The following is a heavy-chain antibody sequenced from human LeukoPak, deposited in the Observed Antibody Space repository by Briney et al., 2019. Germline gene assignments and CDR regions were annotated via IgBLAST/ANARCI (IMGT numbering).Heavy chain of an antibody. Sequence: GRSLRLSCAASGFTFSSYGMHWVRQAPGKGLEWVALIWYDGSNKYYADSVKGRFTISRDNSKNTVYLQMNSLRAEGTAVYYCASRRGGIVGDYWGQGTLVTVSS. CDR3: ASRRGGIVGDY. V-gene: IGHV3-33*01. CDR2: IWYDGSNK. CDR1: GFTFSSYG. D-gene: IGHD2-15*01. J-gene: IGHJ4*02.